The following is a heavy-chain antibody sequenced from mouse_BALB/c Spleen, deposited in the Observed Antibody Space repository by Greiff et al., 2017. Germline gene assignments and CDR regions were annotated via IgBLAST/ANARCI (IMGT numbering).Heavy chain of an antibody. CDR3: TRSGSFITTGSFAY. CDR1: GYTFTSYW. J-gene: IGHJ3*01. D-gene: IGHD1-1*01. CDR2: IYPSDSYT. Sequence: QVQLQQPGAELVRPGASVKLSCKASGYTFTSYWINWVKQRPGQGLEWIGNIYPSDSYTNYNQKFKDKATLTVDKSSSTAYMQLSSPTSEDSAVYYCTRSGSFITTGSFAYWGQGTLVTVSA. V-gene: IGHV1-69*02.